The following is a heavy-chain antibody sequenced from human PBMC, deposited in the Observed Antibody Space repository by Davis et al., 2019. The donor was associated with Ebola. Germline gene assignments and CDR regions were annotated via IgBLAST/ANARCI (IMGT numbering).Heavy chain of an antibody. Sequence: GGSLSLSCKGSGYNFATFWVGWVRQTPGKGLEWMGIIYPGDSDTRYSPSFRGQVTMSADKSIKTAFLQWSSLKASDTAMYYCASLRRTITGMDDGFDIWGQGTMVTVSS. CDR1: GYNFATFW. CDR2: IYPGDSDT. D-gene: IGHD2-8*02. CDR3: ASLRRTITGMDDGFDI. V-gene: IGHV5-51*01. J-gene: IGHJ3*02.